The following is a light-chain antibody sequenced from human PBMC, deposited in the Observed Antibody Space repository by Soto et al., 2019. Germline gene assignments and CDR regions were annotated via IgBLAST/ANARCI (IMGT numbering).Light chain of an antibody. CDR2: GAS. J-gene: IGKJ5*01. V-gene: IGKV3-20*01. CDR1: QSVRSSY. Sequence: SPGTLSLSPGERATLSCRASQSVRSSYLAWFQQKPGQAPRLLIFGASRRATGIPDRFSGSGSGTDFTLTISRLEPEDFAVYYCQQYGSSPPITFGQGTRLEIK. CDR3: QQYGSSPPIT.